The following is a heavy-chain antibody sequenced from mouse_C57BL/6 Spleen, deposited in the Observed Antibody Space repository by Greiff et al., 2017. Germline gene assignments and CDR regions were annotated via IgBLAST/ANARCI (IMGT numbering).Heavy chain of an antibody. J-gene: IGHJ4*01. V-gene: IGHV1-64*01. D-gene: IGHD3-3*01. CDR1: GYTFTSYW. CDR2: IHPNSGST. CDR3: AREGDEYYYAMDY. Sequence: QVQLQQPGAELVKPGASVKLSCKASGYTFTSYWMHWVKQRPGQGLEWIGMIHPNSGSTNYNEKFKSKATLTVDKSSSTAYMQLSSLTSEDSAVYDCAREGDEYYYAMDYWGQGTSVTVSS.